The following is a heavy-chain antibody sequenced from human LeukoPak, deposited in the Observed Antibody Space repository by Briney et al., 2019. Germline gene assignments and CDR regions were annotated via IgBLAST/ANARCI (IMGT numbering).Heavy chain of an antibody. D-gene: IGHD1-1*01. V-gene: IGHV4-4*07. J-gene: IGHJ6*03. Sequence: SETLSLTCTVSGGSISSYYWSWIRQPAGKGLEWIGRIYTSGSTNYNPSLNSRVTMSVDTSKNQFSLKLSSVTAADTAVYYCAREGLGNWATPLDYYYYMDVWGKGTTVTVSS. CDR1: GGSISSYY. CDR3: AREGLGNWATPLDYYYYMDV. CDR2: IYTSGST.